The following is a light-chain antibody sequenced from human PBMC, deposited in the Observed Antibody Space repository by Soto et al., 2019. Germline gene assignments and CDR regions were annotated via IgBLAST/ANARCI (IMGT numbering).Light chain of an antibody. CDR2: GNS. CDR3: QSYDSSLSGVV. V-gene: IGLV1-40*01. J-gene: IGLJ2*01. Sequence: QSVLTQPPSVSGAPGQRVTISCTGSSSNIGAGYDVHWYQQLPGTAPKLLIYGNSNRPSGVPDRFSGSESGTSASLAITGFQAEDEADYYCQSYDSSLSGVVFGGGTKLTVL. CDR1: SSNIGAGYD.